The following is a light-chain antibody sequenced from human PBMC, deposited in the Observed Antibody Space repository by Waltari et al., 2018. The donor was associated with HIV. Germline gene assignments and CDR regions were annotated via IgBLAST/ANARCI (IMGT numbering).Light chain of an antibody. J-gene: IGLJ1*01. CDR2: EVS. Sequence: QSALTQPASVSGSPGQSITIPCTGTSSDVGSYNLVSWYQQYPGKVPKLMIYEVSKRPSGVSKRFSGSKSGNTASLTISGLQAEDEADYYCCSYAGSSTPFVFGTATKVTVL. CDR1: SSDVGSYNL. CDR3: CSYAGSSTPFV. V-gene: IGLV2-23*02.